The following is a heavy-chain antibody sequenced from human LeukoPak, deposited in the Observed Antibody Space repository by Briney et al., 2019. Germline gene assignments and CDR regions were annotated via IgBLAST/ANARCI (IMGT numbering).Heavy chain of an antibody. Sequence: GGSLRLSCEASGFTFSSYRMNWVRQAPGKGLEWVANIKEDGSEKYYVDSVKGRFTISRDNAKDSLYLQVNSLRAEDTAVYYCSLGVYYLDYWGQGTLVTVSS. V-gene: IGHV3-7*01. D-gene: IGHD2-8*01. CDR3: SLGVYYLDY. J-gene: IGHJ4*02. CDR2: IKEDGSEK. CDR1: GFTFSSYR.